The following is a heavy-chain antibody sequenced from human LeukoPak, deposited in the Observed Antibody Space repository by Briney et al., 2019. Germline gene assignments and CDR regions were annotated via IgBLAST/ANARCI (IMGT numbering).Heavy chain of an antibody. V-gene: IGHV1-18*01. CDR1: GYTFTSYG. CDR2: ISAYNGNT. J-gene: IGHJ6*03. D-gene: IGHD3-3*01. CDR3: ARVNFWSGYYGNLYYYYMDV. Sequence: ASVKVSCKASGYTFTSYGISWVRQAPGLGLEWMGWISAYNGNTNYAQKLQGRVTMTTDTSTSTAYMELRSLRSDDTAVYYCARVNFWSGYYGNLYYYYMDVWGKGTTVTVSS.